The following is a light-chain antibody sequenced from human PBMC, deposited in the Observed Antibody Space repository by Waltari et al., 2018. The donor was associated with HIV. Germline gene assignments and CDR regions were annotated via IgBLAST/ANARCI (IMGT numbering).Light chain of an antibody. CDR2: KDN. CDR3: QSGHNSDSI. J-gene: IGLJ2*01. V-gene: IGLV3-25*03. CDR1: ALLRHL. Sequence: SYELTPAPSVSVSPAPQAKITCSGDALLRHLVLWYQQKSGQAPRMMIFKDNERPSGIPARFSASSSGSTSTLTISGVQAEDEADYYCQSGHNSDSIFGGGTKLTVL.